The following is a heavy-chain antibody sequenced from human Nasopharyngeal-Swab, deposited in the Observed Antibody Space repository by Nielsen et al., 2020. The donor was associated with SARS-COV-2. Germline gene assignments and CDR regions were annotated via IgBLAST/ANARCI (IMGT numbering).Heavy chain of an antibody. CDR3: ARAPGGIQLWLPYRDAFDI. Sequence: SVKVSCKASGGTFSSYAISWVRQAPGQGLEWMGGIIPIFGTANYAQKFQGRVTITADKSTSTAYMELSSLRSEDTAVYYCARAPGGIQLWLPYRDAFDIWGQGTRVTVSS. CDR1: GGTFSSYA. J-gene: IGHJ3*02. V-gene: IGHV1-69*06. D-gene: IGHD5-18*01. CDR2: IIPIFGTA.